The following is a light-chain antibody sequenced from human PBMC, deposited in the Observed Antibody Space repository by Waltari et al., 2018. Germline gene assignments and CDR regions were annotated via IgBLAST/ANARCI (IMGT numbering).Light chain of an antibody. CDR3: QTGGHGTWV. V-gene: IGLV4-69*01. Sequence: QLVLTQSPSASASLGASVKLTCTLSSGHSSNVIAWLQQQPEKGPRYLRKVNSDGSHSKGDKIPDRFSGSSSGAGHFLTISSLQSEDEADYYCQTGGHGTWVFGGGTKLTVL. CDR1: SGHSSNV. CDR2: VNSDGSH. J-gene: IGLJ3*02.